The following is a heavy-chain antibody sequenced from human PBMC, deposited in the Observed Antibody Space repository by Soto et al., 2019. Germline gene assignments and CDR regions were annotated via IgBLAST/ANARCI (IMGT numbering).Heavy chain of an antibody. Sequence: EVQLLESGGGLVQPGGSLRLSCAASEFTFSSYGMSWVRQAPGKGLEWVSSISGSGGRTFYADSVKGRFTISRDNSKNSLYLQMNSLRADDTAGYYCAKDPHPSTTWYYFEYWGQGTLVTVSS. J-gene: IGHJ4*02. V-gene: IGHV3-23*01. CDR3: AKDPHPSTTWYYFEY. CDR2: ISGSGGRT. CDR1: EFTFSSYG. D-gene: IGHD6-13*01.